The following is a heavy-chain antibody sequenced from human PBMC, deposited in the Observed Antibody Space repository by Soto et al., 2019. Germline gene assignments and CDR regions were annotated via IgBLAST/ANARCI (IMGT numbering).Heavy chain of an antibody. CDR2: IYYSGST. D-gene: IGHD3-10*01. V-gene: IGHV4-61*01. Sequence: SETLSLTCTVSGGSVSSGSYYWSWIRQPPGKGLEWIGYIYYSGSTNYNPSLKSRVTISVDTSKNQFSLKLSSVTAADTAVYYCARDNHYYGSGAFDYWGQGTLVTVSS. J-gene: IGHJ4*02. CDR3: ARDNHYYGSGAFDY. CDR1: GGSVSSGSYY.